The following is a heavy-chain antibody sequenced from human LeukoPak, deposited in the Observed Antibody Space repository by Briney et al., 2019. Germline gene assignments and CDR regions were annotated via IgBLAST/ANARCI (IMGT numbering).Heavy chain of an antibody. J-gene: IGHJ4*02. CDR1: GYTFTSYG. V-gene: IGHV1-2*02. Sequence: ASVKVSCKASGYTFTSYGISWVRQAPGQGLEWMGWINPNSGGTNYAQKFQGRVTMTRDTSISTAYMELSRLRSDDTAVYYCARSDDFWSGYSEYYFDYWGQGTLVTVSS. CDR3: ARSDDFWSGYSEYYFDY. D-gene: IGHD3-3*01. CDR2: INPNSGGT.